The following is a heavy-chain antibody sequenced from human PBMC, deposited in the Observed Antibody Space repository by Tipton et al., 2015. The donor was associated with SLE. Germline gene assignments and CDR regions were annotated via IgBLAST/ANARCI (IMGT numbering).Heavy chain of an antibody. D-gene: IGHD6-13*01. CDR1: GGSISSSSYY. Sequence: GLVKPSETLSLTCTVSGGSISSSSYYWGWIRQPPGKGLEWIGSIYYSGSTYYNPSPKSRVTISVDTSKNQFSLKLNSVTAADTAVYYCASAGYSSTGDAFDIWGQGTMVTVSS. CDR3: ASAGYSSTGDAFDI. V-gene: IGHV4-39*01. CDR2: IYYSGST. J-gene: IGHJ3*02.